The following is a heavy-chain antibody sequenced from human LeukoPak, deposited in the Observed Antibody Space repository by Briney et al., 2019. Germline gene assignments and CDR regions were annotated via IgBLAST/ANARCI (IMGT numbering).Heavy chain of an antibody. V-gene: IGHV3-21*06. Sequence: GGSLRLSCAASGFSFSFSNRNWVRQAPGKGLEWVSYISSTNGHTYYADSVNGRFTISRDTAKNSLYLQMNSLRAEDTAVYYCARGRIAVAGTYIPSNWGPQLYYMDVWGKGTTVIVSS. CDR2: ISSTNGHT. D-gene: IGHD6-19*01. J-gene: IGHJ6*03. CDR3: ARGRIAVAGTYIPSNWGPQLYYMDV. CDR1: GFSFSFSN.